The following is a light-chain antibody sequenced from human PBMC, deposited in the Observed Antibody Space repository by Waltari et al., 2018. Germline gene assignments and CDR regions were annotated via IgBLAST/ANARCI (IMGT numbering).Light chain of an antibody. Sequence: EIVLTQSPATLSLSPGERATLSCRASQSVSTFLAWYQQKPGQAPRLLIYDVSNRATGTPARFSGSWSGTDFTLTISTLEPEDFAVYYCHQRSTWPWTFGQGTKVEIK. CDR1: QSVSTF. CDR2: DVS. J-gene: IGKJ1*01. V-gene: IGKV3-11*01. CDR3: HQRSTWPWT.